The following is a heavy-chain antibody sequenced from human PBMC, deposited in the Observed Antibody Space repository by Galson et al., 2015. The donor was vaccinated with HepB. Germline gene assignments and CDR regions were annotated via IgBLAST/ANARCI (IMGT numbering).Heavy chain of an antibody. J-gene: IGHJ4*02. V-gene: IGHV3-33*08. CDR1: GFTFSSYG. CDR2: IWYDGSNK. D-gene: IGHD1-26*01. Sequence: SLRLSCAASGFTFSSYGMHWVRQAPGKGLEWVAVIWYDGSNKYYADSVKGRFTISRDNSKNTLYLQMNSLRAEDTAVYYCARDGAQWEPKVDLDYWGQGTLVTVSS. CDR3: ARDGAQWEPKVDLDY.